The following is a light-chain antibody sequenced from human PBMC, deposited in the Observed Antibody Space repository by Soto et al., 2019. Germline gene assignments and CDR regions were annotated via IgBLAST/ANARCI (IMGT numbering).Light chain of an antibody. J-gene: IGLJ1*01. CDR3: QSSDSSLSGSV. Sequence: QSVLTQPPSVSGAPGQRVTLSCIGTSSNIGAGSDVHWYQQLPGTAPKLLIYGNSNRPSGVPDRFSGSKSGTSATLAITGLQAEDEAYYYCQSSDSSLSGSVFGTGTKLTVL. V-gene: IGLV1-40*01. CDR1: SSNIGAGSD. CDR2: GNS.